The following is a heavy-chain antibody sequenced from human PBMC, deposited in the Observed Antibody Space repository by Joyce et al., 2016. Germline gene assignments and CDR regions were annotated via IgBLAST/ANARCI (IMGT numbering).Heavy chain of an antibody. CDR3: ARVGSSWSFDY. D-gene: IGHD2-2*01. V-gene: IGHV4-59*01. CDR1: GYSIRTYY. CDR2: IFHTGGT. J-gene: IGHJ4*02. Sequence: QVQLQESGPGLVKPSETLSLTCSVSGYSIRTYYWNWIRQHPGKGLEWIGYIFHTGGTNYNPSLKSRVSMSVDTSKNQFSLKLSSVAAADTAVYYCARVGSSWSFDYWGQGNLVTVSS.